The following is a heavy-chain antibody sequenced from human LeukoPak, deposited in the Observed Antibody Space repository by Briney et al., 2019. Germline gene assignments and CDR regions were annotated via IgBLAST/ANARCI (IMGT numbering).Heavy chain of an antibody. D-gene: IGHD3-10*01. Sequence: SETLSLTCTVSGGSMRGLYLSWIRQSPGMGLEWIGYIHYSGNTNYNPSLKSRVTISLDTSRSQSSLKLISVTAADTAVYYCARRPGYYFDYWGQGILVTVSS. J-gene: IGHJ4*02. CDR3: ARRPGYYFDY. V-gene: IGHV4-59*01. CDR1: GGSMRGLY. CDR2: IHYSGNT.